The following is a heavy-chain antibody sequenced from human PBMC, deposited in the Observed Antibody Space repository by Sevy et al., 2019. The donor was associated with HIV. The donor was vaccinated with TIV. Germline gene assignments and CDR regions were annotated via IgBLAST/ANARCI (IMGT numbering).Heavy chain of an antibody. CDR1: GFTFSSCA. CDR2: ISGSGGST. CDR3: AKGGSGWPNYYYYYYMDV. J-gene: IGHJ6*03. D-gene: IGHD6-19*01. Sequence: GGSLRLSCAASGFTFSSCAMSWVRQAPGKGLEWVSAISGSGGSTYYADSVKGRFTISRDNSKNTLYLQMNSLRAEDTAVYYCAKGGSGWPNYYYYYYMDVWGKGTTVTVSS. V-gene: IGHV3-23*01.